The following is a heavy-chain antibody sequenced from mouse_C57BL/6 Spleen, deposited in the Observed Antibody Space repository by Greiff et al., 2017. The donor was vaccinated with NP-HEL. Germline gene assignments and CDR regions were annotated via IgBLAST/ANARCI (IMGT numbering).Heavy chain of an antibody. Sequence: EVKLVESGGDLVKPGGSLKLSCAASGFTFSSYGMSWVRQTPDKRLEWVATISSGGSYTYYPDSVKGRFTISRDNAKNTLYLQMSSLKSEDTAMYYCARRENDYDYFDYWGQGTTLTVSS. CDR2: ISSGGSYT. J-gene: IGHJ2*01. V-gene: IGHV5-6*02. CDR3: ARRENDYDYFDY. CDR1: GFTFSSYG. D-gene: IGHD2-4*01.